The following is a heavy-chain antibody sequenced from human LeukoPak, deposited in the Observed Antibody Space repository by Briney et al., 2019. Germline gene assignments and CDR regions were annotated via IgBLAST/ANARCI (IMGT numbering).Heavy chain of an antibody. CDR3: ASGRYGDSDYYYYGMDV. CDR1: GFTFSSYW. V-gene: IGHV3-7*01. D-gene: IGHD4-17*01. Sequence: PGGSLRLSCAASGFTFSSYWMSWVRQAPGEGLEWVANIKQDGSEKYYVDSVKGRFTISRDNAKNSLYLQMNSLRAEDTAVYYCASGRYGDSDYYYYGMDVWGQGTTVTVSS. J-gene: IGHJ6*02. CDR2: IKQDGSEK.